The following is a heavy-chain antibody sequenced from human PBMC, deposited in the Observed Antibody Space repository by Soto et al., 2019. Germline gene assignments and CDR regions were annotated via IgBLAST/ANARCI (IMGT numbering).Heavy chain of an antibody. CDR3: ARGSAVYGYASIGRLDP. CDR1: GGSISSYY. Sequence: PSETLSLTCTVSGGSISSYYWSWIRQPPGKGLEWIGYIYYSGSTNYNPSLKSRVTISVDTSKNQFSLKLSSVTAADTAVYYCARGSAVYGYASIGRLDPWGQGTLVTVS. CDR2: IYYSGST. J-gene: IGHJ5*02. D-gene: IGHD2-8*01. V-gene: IGHV4-59*01.